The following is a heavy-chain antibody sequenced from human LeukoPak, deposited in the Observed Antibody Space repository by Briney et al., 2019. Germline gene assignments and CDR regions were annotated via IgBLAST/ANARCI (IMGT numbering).Heavy chain of an antibody. CDR3: ARSSSVTIPGYYFDY. CDR1: GYTFTSYG. V-gene: IGHV1-18*01. J-gene: IGHJ4*02. CDR2: ISAYNGNT. D-gene: IGHD2-21*01. Sequence: ASVKVSCKASGYTFTSYGISWVRQAPGQGLEWMGGISAYNGNTNYAQKLQGRVTMTTDTSTSTAYMELRSLRSDDTAVYYCARSSSVTIPGYYFDYWGQGTLVTVSS.